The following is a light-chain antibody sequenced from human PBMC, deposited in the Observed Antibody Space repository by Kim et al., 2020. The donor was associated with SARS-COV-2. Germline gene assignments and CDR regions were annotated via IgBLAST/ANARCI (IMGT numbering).Light chain of an antibody. CDR3: QQLNSYPWT. CDR2: RAS. Sequence: DIQLTHSPPFLSASVGDRVTITCRASQGIGTYLAWYQQIPGKAPKLLIYRASILQSGVPSRFSGSGSGTKFTLTISNLQPEDFAIYYCQQLNSYPWTFGQGTKVDIK. J-gene: IGKJ1*01. V-gene: IGKV1-9*01. CDR1: QGIGTY.